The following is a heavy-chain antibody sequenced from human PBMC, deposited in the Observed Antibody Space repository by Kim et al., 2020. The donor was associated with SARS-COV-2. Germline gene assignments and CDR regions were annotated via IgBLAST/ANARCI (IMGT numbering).Heavy chain of an antibody. V-gene: IGHV3-30-3*01. J-gene: IGHJ4*02. CDR3: ARGSIWSGYYPLGY. CDR2: ISYDGSSK. CDR1: GFTFSDYA. Sequence: GGSLRLSCAASGFTFSDYAMHWVRQAPGKGLEWVAIISYDGSSKYYADSVKGRFTISRDNSKNTLYLQMKSLRPEDTAVYYCARGSIWSGYYPLGYWGQG. D-gene: IGHD3-3*01.